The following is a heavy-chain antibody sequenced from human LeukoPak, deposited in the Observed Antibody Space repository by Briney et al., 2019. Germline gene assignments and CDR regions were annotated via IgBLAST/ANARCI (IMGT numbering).Heavy chain of an antibody. D-gene: IGHD3-3*01. CDR3: ASSGVVPFAFDI. V-gene: IGHV4-59*01. CDR2: IYYSGGT. CDR1: GGSISSYY. Sequence: SETLSLTCTVSGGSISSYYWSWIRQPPGKGLEWIGYIYYSGGTNYNPSLKSRVTISVDTSKNQFSLKLSSVTAADTAVYYCASSGVVPFAFDIWGQGTMVTVSS. J-gene: IGHJ3*02.